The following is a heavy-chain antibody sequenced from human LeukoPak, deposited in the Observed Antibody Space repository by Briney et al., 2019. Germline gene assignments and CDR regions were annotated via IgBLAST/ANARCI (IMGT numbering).Heavy chain of an antibody. J-gene: IGHJ4*02. D-gene: IGHD2-15*01. V-gene: IGHV4-34*01. Sequence: PSETLSLTCAVYGGSFSDYYWSWIRQPPGKGLEWIGEINHSGSTNYNPSLKSRVTISVDTSKNQFSLKLSSVTAADTAVYYCARGLGYCSGGSCYSDYWGQGTLVTVSS. CDR3: ARGLGYCSGGSCYSDY. CDR1: GGSFSDYY. CDR2: INHSGST.